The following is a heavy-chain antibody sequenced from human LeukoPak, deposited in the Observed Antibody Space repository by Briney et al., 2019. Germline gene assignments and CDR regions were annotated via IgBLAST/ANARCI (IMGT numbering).Heavy chain of an antibody. V-gene: IGHV4-61*05. CDR2: IYYSGST. D-gene: IGHD3-16*01. CDR3: AAFSKKVAPFDY. CDR1: GGSISSSSYY. Sequence: SETLSLTCTVSGGSISSSSYYWGWIRQPPGKGLEWIGYIYYSGSTNYNPSLKSRVTISVGTSKNQFSLKLSSVTAADTAVYYCAAFSKKVAPFDYWGQGTLVTVSS. J-gene: IGHJ4*02.